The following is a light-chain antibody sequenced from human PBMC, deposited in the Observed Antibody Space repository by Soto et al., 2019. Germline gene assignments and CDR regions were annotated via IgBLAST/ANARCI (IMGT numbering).Light chain of an antibody. CDR3: SSYTSSSTLPYV. Sequence: QSVLTQPASVSGSPGQSITISCTGTSSDVGGYNYVSWYQQHPGKGPKLMIYDVSNRPSGVSNRFSGSKSGNTASLTISGLQAEDEADYYCSSYTSSSTLPYVFGTGPKVTV. J-gene: IGLJ1*01. CDR2: DVS. CDR1: SSDVGGYNY. V-gene: IGLV2-14*01.